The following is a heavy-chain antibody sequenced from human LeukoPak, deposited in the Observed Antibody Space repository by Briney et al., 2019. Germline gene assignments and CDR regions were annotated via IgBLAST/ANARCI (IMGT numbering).Heavy chain of an antibody. CDR3: ARVAEDTAMAPFDY. Sequence: PGGSLRLSCAASGFTFSSYAMHWVRQAPGKGLEWVAVISYDGSNKYYADYVKGRFTISRDNSKNTLYLQMNSLRAEDTAVYYCARVAEDTAMAPFDYWGQGTLVTVSS. V-gene: IGHV3-30*04. D-gene: IGHD5-18*01. CDR1: GFTFSSYA. J-gene: IGHJ4*02. CDR2: ISYDGSNK.